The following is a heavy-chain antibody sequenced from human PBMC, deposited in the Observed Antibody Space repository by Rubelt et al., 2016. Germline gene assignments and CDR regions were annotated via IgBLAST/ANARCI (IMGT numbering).Heavy chain of an antibody. Sequence: QVQLVQSGAEVKKPGSSVKVSCKASGGTFSSYAISWVRQALGQGLEWMGGISAYNGNTNYAQKLQGRVTMTTDTSTSTAYMELRSLRSDDTAVYYCARLVGRSTSRTAYYYYYYMDVWGKGTTVTVSS. V-gene: IGHV1-18*01. CDR3: ARLVGRSTSRTAYYYYYYMDV. CDR1: GGTFSSYA. CDR2: ISAYNGNT. J-gene: IGHJ6*03. D-gene: IGHD2-2*01.